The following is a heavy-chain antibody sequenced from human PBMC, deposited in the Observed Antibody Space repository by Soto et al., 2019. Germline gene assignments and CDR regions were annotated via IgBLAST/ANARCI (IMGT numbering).Heavy chain of an antibody. CDR2: ITVVTGNT. CDR3: GRDRYFGGDMAQGYF. Sequence: PGGSLRLSCEASGFSMSGYSMCWVRQSAGKGLEWLAYITVVTGNTRYADSVKGRFTISADRGRNSVFLQLNSLRDEDTAVYYCGRDRYFGGDMAQGYFWGQGTLVTVSS. CDR1: GFSMSGYS. V-gene: IGHV3-48*02. J-gene: IGHJ4*01. D-gene: IGHD2-21*01.